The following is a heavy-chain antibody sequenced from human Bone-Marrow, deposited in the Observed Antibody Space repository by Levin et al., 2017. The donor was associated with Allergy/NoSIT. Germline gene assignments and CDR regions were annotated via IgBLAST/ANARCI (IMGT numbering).Heavy chain of an antibody. CDR2: IYYTGST. D-gene: IGHD2-21*01. Sequence: SQTLSLTCTVSGGSIRSSYHYWDWIRQPPGKGLEWIGNIYYTGSTYCNPSLKSRVTISVDTSKNQFSLKLSSVSAADTAVYYCAKSRGGDSTYYYYYGMDVWGQGTTVTVSS. J-gene: IGHJ6*02. V-gene: IGHV4-39*01. CDR3: AKSRGGDSTYYYYYGMDV. CDR1: GGSIRSSYHY.